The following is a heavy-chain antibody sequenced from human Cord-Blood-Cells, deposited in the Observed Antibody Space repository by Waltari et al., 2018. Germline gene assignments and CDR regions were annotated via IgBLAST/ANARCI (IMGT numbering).Heavy chain of an antibody. D-gene: IGHD1-26*01. J-gene: IGHJ6*02. Sequence: QVQLVQSGAEVKKPGSSVKVSCKASGGTFSSYAISWVRQAPGQGLEWMGGIIPIFGTANYAQKCQGRVTITADESTSTAYMELSSLRSEDTAVYYCARDYAQGGDYYYYYGMDVWGQGTTVTVSS. V-gene: IGHV1-69*01. CDR1: GGTFSSYA. CDR2: IIPIFGTA. CDR3: ARDYAQGGDYYYYYGMDV.